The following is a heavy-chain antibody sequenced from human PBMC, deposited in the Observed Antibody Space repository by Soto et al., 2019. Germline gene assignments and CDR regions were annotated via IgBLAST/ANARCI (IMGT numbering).Heavy chain of an antibody. J-gene: IGHJ4*02. CDR3: AKDQGSGYYRHYFDY. CDR1: GFTFSSYG. Sequence: GGSLRLSCAASGFTFSSYGMHWVRQAPGKGLEWVAVISYDGSNKYYADSVKGRFTISRDNSKNTLYLQMNSLRAEDTAVYYCAKDQGSGYYRHYFDYWGQGTLVTVSS. CDR2: ISYDGSNK. V-gene: IGHV3-30*18. D-gene: IGHD3-22*01.